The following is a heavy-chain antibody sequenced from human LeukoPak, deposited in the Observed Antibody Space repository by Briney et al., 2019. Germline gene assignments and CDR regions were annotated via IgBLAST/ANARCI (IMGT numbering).Heavy chain of an antibody. J-gene: IGHJ4*02. D-gene: IGHD3-22*01. CDR1: GYSFTSYW. V-gene: IGHV5-51*01. CDR2: IYPGDSDT. Sequence: GESLQISCKGSGYSFTSYWIGWVRQMPGKGLEWMGIIYPGDSDTRYSPSFQGQVTISADKCISTAYLQWSSLKASDTAMYYCARHPDDSSGYYDYWGQGTLVTVSS. CDR3: ARHPDDSSGYYDY.